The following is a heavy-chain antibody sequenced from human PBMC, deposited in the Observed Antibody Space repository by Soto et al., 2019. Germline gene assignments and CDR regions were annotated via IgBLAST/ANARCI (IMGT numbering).Heavy chain of an antibody. V-gene: IGHV1-69*12. CDR2: IIPIFGST. J-gene: IGHJ5*02. Sequence: QVQLVQSGAEVRKPGSSVKVSCKASGGTFSNSAITWVRQAPGQGLEWVGGIIPIFGSTNYAQKFQGRVTITADESTXTXYXELXSLTSEDTAVYYCARDGDLRSDFWSGPLGGGWFDPWGQGTLVTVSS. CDR3: ARDGDLRSDFWSGPLGGGWFDP. CDR1: GGTFSNSA. D-gene: IGHD3-3*01.